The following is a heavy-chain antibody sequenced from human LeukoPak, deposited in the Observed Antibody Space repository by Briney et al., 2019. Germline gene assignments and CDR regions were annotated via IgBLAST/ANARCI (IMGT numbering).Heavy chain of an antibody. CDR3: ARDRAGTGTPYYYGIDV. J-gene: IGHJ6*02. Sequence: SVKVSFKASGGTFSSYAISWVRQAPGQGLEWMGRIIPIFGIANYAQKFQGRVTITADKSTSTAYMELSSLRSEDTAVYYCARDRAGTGTPYYYGIDVWGQGTTVTVSS. V-gene: IGHV1-69*04. CDR2: IIPIFGIA. D-gene: IGHD1-1*01. CDR1: GGTFSSYA.